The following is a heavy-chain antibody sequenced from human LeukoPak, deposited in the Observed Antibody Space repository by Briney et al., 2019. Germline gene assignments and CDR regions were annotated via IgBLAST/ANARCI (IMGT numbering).Heavy chain of an antibody. J-gene: IGHJ4*02. D-gene: IGHD3-22*01. Sequence: PGGSLRLSCAASGFTFSSYAMSWVRQAPGKGLEWVSAISGSGGSTYYADSVKGRFTISRDNSNNTLYLQMNSLRAEDTAVYYCTKGNYYYDSGVLDYWGQGTLVTVSS. CDR2: ISGSGGST. CDR1: GFTFSSYA. CDR3: TKGNYYYDSGVLDY. V-gene: IGHV3-23*01.